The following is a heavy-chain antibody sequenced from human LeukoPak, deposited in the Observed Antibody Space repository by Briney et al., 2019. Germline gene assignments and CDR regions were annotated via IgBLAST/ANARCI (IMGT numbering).Heavy chain of an antibody. CDR2: VSSDSSTI. J-gene: IGHJ6*02. CDR3: ARGAFTWIRHPYAMDV. D-gene: IGHD5-18*01. Sequence: GGSQRLSCAASGFTFSDYTMNWVRQAPGKRPQWVSFVSSDSSTIYYADSVKGRFTISRDNAKKSLYLQMNSLRAEDTALYYCARGAFTWIRHPYAMDVWGQGTTVTVSS. V-gene: IGHV3-48*04. CDR1: GFTFSDYT.